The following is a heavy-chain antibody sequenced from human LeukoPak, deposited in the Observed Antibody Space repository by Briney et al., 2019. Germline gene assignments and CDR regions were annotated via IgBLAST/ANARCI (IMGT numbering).Heavy chain of an antibody. D-gene: IGHD3-16*02. J-gene: IGHJ4*02. CDR3: ANDSRGYYDYVWGSYLRG. V-gene: IGHV3-23*01. Sequence: GGSLRLSCAASGFTFSSYAMSWVRQAPGKGLEWVAAISGSGGSTYYADSVKGRFTISRDNSKNTLYLQMNSLRAEDTAVYYCANDSRGYYDYVWGSYLRGWGQGTLVTVSS. CDR2: ISGSGGST. CDR1: GFTFSSYA.